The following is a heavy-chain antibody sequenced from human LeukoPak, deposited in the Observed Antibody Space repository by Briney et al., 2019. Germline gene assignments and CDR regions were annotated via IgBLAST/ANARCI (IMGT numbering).Heavy chain of an antibody. V-gene: IGHV4-4*02. CDR2: IYNTGST. CDR3: ASRNSGWYYFDY. D-gene: IGHD6-19*01. CDR1: GGSISSKNW. Sequence: SEALSLTCAVSGGSISSKNWWIWVRQPPEKGLEWIGEIYNTGSTNYNPSLKSRVTISVDKSKNQFSLKLSSVTAADTAVYYCASRNSGWYYFDYWGQGTLVTVPS. J-gene: IGHJ4*02.